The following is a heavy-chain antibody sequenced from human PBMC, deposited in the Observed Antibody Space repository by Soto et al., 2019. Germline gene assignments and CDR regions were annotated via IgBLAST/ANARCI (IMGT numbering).Heavy chain of an antibody. Sequence: QVQLVQSGAEVKKPGSSVKVSCKASGGTFCSDAISWVRQAPGQGLEWMGGIIPIFATANYAQKFQGRVTITADESTSTAYMELSSLRSEDTAVYYCASPPSSSRYYYGMDVWGQRTTVTVSS. J-gene: IGHJ6*02. V-gene: IGHV1-69*12. D-gene: IGHD6-13*01. CDR2: IIPIFATA. CDR3: ASPPSSSRYYYGMDV. CDR1: GGTFCSDA.